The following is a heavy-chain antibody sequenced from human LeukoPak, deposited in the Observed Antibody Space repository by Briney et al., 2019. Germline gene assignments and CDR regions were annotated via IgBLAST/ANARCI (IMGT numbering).Heavy chain of an antibody. CDR2: MNPNSGNT. CDR3: ARASARTRIAAAGTIGY. Sequence: ASVKVSCKASGYTFTSYDINWVRQATGQGLEWMGWMNPNSGNTGYAQKFQGRVTMTRNTSISTAYMELSSLRSEDTAVYYWARASARTRIAAAGTIGYWGQGTLVTVSS. J-gene: IGHJ4*02. D-gene: IGHD6-13*01. V-gene: IGHV1-8*01. CDR1: GYTFTSYD.